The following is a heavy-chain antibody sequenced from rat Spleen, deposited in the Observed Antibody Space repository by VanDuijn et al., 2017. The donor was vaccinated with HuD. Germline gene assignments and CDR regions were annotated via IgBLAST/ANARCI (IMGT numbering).Heavy chain of an antibody. J-gene: IGHJ4*01. CDR1: GFTFSDYY. Sequence: EVQLVESDGGLVQPGRSLKLSCAASGFTFSDYYMAWVRQAPTKGLEWVATISYDGSSTYYRDSVKGRFTISGDNAKSTLYLQMDSLRSEDTATYYCASYRDDYAHVGVMDAWGQGASVTVSS. CDR2: ISYDGSST. D-gene: IGHD1-6*01. V-gene: IGHV5-29*01. CDR3: ASYRDDYAHVGVMDA.